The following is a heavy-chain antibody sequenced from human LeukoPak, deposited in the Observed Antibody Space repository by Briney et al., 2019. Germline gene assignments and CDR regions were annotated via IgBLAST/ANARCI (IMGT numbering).Heavy chain of an antibody. D-gene: IGHD3-10*01. CDR3: ARGSYYGSGSYYPSGFDP. CDR2: MNPNSGNT. Sequence: ASVKVSCKASGYTFTSYDINWVRQAAGQWLEWMGWMNPNSGNTGYAQKFQGRVTMTRNTSISTAYMELSSLRSEDTAVYYCARGSYYGSGSYYPSGFDPWGQGTLVTVSS. V-gene: IGHV1-8*01. CDR1: GYTFTSYD. J-gene: IGHJ5*02.